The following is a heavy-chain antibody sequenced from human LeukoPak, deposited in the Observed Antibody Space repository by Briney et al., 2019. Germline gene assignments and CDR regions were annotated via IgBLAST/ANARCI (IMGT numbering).Heavy chain of an antibody. V-gene: IGHV1-69*01. Sequence: SVKVSCKASGGTFSSYAISWVRQAPGQGLEWMGGIIPIFGTANYAQKFQGRVAITADESTSTAYMELSSLRSEDTAVYYCARVRVNIRGVTTFDPWGQGTLVTVSS. J-gene: IGHJ5*02. CDR3: ARVRVNIRGVTTFDP. D-gene: IGHD3-10*01. CDR1: GGTFSSYA. CDR2: IIPIFGTA.